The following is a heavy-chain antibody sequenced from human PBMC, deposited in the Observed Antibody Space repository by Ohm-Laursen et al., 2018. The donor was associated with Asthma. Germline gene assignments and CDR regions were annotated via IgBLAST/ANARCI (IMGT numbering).Heavy chain of an antibody. Sequence: SLRLSCAASGFIFSSYSMNWVRQAQGKGLEWVSYISSSSSYTNYAGSVKGRFTISRDNAKNSLYLQMNSLRAEDTAVYYCARGAFYDSSGYYQQYYFDYWGQGTLVTVSS. D-gene: IGHD3-22*01. CDR3: ARGAFYDSSGYYQQYYFDY. J-gene: IGHJ4*02. CDR1: GFIFSSYS. CDR2: ISSSSSYT. V-gene: IGHV3-21*05.